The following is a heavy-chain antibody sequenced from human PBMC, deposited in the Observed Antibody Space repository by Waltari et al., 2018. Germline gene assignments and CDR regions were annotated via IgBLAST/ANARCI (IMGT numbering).Heavy chain of an antibody. J-gene: IGHJ4*02. V-gene: IGHV3-23*01. CDR2: ISGNGGST. D-gene: IGHD3-3*01. CDR3: AKKEPSYYDFWSGYLGGAYFDY. CDR1: GFAFSSYA. Sequence: EVQLLESGGCLVQPGGSLRLSCAASGFAFSSYAMSWVRQAPGKGLDGGAAISGNGGSTYYADSVKGRFTISRDNSKNTLYLQMNSLRAEDTAVYYCAKKEPSYYDFWSGYLGGAYFDYWGQGTLVTVSS.